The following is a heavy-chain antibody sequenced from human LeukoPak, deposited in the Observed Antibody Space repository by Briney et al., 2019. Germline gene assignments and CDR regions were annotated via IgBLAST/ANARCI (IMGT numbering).Heavy chain of an antibody. CDR1: GYTFTGYY. CDR2: INPNSGGT. V-gene: IGHV1-2*02. CDR3: AREAAAGPVTSLNHYYMDV. D-gene: IGHD6-13*01. Sequence: ASVKVSCKASGYTFTGYYMHWVRQAPGQGLEWMGWINPNSGGTNYAQKFQGRVTMTRDTSISTAYMELSRLRSDDTAVYYCAREAAAGPVTSLNHYYMDVWGKGTTVTVSS. J-gene: IGHJ6*03.